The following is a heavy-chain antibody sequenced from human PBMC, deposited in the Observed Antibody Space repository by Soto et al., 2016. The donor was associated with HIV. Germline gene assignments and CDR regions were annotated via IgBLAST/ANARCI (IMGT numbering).Heavy chain of an antibody. CDR1: GFRFTSYT. D-gene: IGHD2-2*03. CDR3: SVWISHHFDY. Sequence: EVQLVESGGDLVQPGGSLRLSCATSGFRFTSYTIIWVRQAPGKGLEWVSTISDVPTGNTHYVDSVKGRFTTPRDASKNTVYLQMNNLKVEDTATYFCSVWISHHFDYWGQGTLVTVSS. J-gene: IGHJ4*02. CDR2: ISDVPTGNT. V-gene: IGHV3-23*04.